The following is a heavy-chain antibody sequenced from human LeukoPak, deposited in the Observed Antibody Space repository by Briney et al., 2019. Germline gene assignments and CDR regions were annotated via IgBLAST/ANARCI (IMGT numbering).Heavy chain of an antibody. CDR2: ISYDGSNK. J-gene: IGHJ6*02. D-gene: IGHD2-2*03. CDR3: ARGTRYGYCSSTSCSLLDV. CDR1: GFTFSSYA. Sequence: VGSLRLSCAASGFTFSSYAMHWVRQAPGKGLEWVAVISYDGSNKYYADSVKGRFTISRDNSKNTLYLQMNSLRAEDTAVYYCARGTRYGYCSSTSCSLLDVWGQGTTVTVSS. V-gene: IGHV3-30-3*01.